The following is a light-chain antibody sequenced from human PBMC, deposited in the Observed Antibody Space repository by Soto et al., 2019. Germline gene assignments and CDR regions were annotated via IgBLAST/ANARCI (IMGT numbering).Light chain of an antibody. J-gene: IGLJ1*01. CDR3: SLYSSNGSLI. Sequence: QSALTQPASVSGSLGQSITLSCTGTSSDIGGYGYVSWYQQAPGTAPKLIIYDVNNRPSGAPDRFSGSTSGNTASLTISGLQAEDETDYFCSLYSSNGSLIFGPGTKLTVL. V-gene: IGLV2-14*01. CDR1: SSDIGGYGY. CDR2: DVN.